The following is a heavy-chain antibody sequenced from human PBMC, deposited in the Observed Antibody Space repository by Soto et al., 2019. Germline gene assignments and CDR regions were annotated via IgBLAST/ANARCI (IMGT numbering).Heavy chain of an antibody. CDR2: IYWDDDK. J-gene: IGHJ4*02. V-gene: IGHV2-5*02. CDR1: GFSLSTSGVG. Sequence: QITLKESGPTLVKPTQTLTLTCTFSGFSLSTSGVGVGWIRQSPGKALEWLALIYWDDDKRYSPSLKSRLTITKDITKNRVVLTMTNMDPVDTATYFCAHSRPPRVFYYWGQGTLVTVSS. CDR3: AHSRPPRVFYY.